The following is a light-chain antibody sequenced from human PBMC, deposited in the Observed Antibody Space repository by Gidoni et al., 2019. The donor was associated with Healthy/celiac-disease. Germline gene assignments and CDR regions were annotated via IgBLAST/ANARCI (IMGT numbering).Light chain of an antibody. CDR2: VAS. Sequence: TVMTQSPATLSVSPGERATLSCRASQSVSSNLAWYQQKPGQAPRLLIYVASTRATGIPARFSGSGSGTEFTLTISSLQSEDFAVYYCQQYNNWPPWTFGQGTKVEIK. V-gene: IGKV3-15*01. CDR3: QQYNNWPPWT. J-gene: IGKJ1*01. CDR1: QSVSSN.